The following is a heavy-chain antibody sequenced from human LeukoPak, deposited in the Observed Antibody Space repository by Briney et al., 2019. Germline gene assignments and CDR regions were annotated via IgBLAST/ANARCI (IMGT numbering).Heavy chain of an antibody. J-gene: IGHJ5*02. CDR2: IIPIFGTA. V-gene: IGHV1-69*01. Sequence: SVKVSCKASGGTFISYAISWVRQAPGQRLEWMGGIIPIFGTANYAQKFQGRVTITADESTSTAYMELSSLRSEDTAVYYCARAAASGSNWFDPWGQGTLVTVSS. CDR3: ARAAASGSNWFDP. CDR1: GGTFISYA. D-gene: IGHD3-10*01.